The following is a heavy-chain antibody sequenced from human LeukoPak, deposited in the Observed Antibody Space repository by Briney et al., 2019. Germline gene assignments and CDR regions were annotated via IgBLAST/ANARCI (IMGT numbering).Heavy chain of an antibody. V-gene: IGHV3-21*06. CDR1: GFTFRKNR. CDR2: ISSSNNYI. J-gene: IGHJ6*02. Sequence: PGGSLRLSCAASGFTFRKNRMHWVRQTPGKGLEWVASISSSNNYIFYGDSVRGRFTISRDNANNSLSLHMNSLSAEDTGVYFFARNPVVVVPAATPGSSSYYYYKGLDVWGQGTTVTVSS. D-gene: IGHD2-2*01. CDR3: ARNPVVVVPAATPGSSSYYYYKGLDV.